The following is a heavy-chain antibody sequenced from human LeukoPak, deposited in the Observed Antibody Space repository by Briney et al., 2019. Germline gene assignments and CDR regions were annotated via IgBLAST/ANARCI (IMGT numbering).Heavy chain of an antibody. J-gene: IGHJ4*02. CDR1: GYTFTSYY. V-gene: IGHV1-46*01. CDR2: INPSGGST. D-gene: IGHD6-13*01. Sequence: ASVKVSCKASGYTFTSYYMHWVRQAPGQGLEWMGIINPSGGSTSYAQKLQGRVTMTTDTSTSTAYMELRSLRSDDTAVYYCARGRGSSSWQYYFDYWGQGTLVTVSS. CDR3: ARGRGSSSWQYYFDY.